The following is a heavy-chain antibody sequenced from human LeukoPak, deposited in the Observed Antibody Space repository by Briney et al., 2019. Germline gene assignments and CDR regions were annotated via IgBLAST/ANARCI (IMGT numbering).Heavy chain of an antibody. CDR3: AKPDSSGYYSPWGY. CDR1: GLTFSSYA. Sequence: GGSLRLSCAASGLTFSSYAMSWVRQAPGKGLEWVSAISGSGGSTDYADSVKGRFTISRDSTKNTLYLQMNSLRAEDTAVYYCAKPDSSGYYSPWGYWGQGTLVTVSS. J-gene: IGHJ4*02. V-gene: IGHV3-23*01. CDR2: ISGSGGST. D-gene: IGHD3-22*01.